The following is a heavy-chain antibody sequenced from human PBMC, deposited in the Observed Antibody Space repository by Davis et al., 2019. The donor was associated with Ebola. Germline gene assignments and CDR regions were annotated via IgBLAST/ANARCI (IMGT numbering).Heavy chain of an antibody. CDR1: GYSFTSYW. V-gene: IGHV5-51*01. CDR3: ARTGYCSGNGCYSGASYYFDS. Sequence: GESLKISCKASGYSFTSYWIGWVRQMPGKGLEWMGIIYTGDSDTRYSPSFRGQVTISADKSIKTAFLQWSSLKASDTAMYYCARTGYCSGNGCYSGASYYFDSWGQGTLVTVSS. CDR2: IYTGDSDT. D-gene: IGHD2-15*01. J-gene: IGHJ4*02.